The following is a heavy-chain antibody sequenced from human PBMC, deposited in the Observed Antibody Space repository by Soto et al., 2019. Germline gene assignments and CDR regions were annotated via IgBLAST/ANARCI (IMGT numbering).Heavy chain of an antibody. Sequence: TLSLTCTVSGGSISKSNYYWSWIRQHPGKGLEWIGYIYYSGNTYYNPSLKSRITISLDTSKNHLSLSLSSVTAADTAVYYCARTHSSGYREGFDYWGQGALVTVSS. CDR1: GGSISKSNYY. V-gene: IGHV4-31*03. J-gene: IGHJ4*02. D-gene: IGHD3-22*01. CDR2: IYYSGNT. CDR3: ARTHSSGYREGFDY.